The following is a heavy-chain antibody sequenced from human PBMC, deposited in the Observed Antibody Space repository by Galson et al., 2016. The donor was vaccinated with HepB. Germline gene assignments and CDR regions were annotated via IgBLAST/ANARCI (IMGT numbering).Heavy chain of an antibody. CDR3: ARDRDTPMVGGYYYGMAF. D-gene: IGHD5-18*01. CDR2: IYWDDDK. Sequence: LTTRGVGVGWIRQPPGKALEWLALIYWDDDKRYSPSLKTRLTITADGSTSTAYMELSSLRSEDTAVYYCARDRDTPMVGGYYYGMAFWGQGTTVTVSS. V-gene: IGHV2-5*02. CDR1: LTTRGVG. J-gene: IGHJ6*02.